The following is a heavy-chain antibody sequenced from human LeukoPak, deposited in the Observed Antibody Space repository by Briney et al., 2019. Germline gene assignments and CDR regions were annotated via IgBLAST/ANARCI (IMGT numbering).Heavy chain of an antibody. CDR2: IPYDGSNK. CDR3: AKVRTTVTTVSAFDI. CDR1: GFTFSSYG. D-gene: IGHD4-17*01. J-gene: IGHJ3*02. Sequence: GRSLRLSCAASGFTFSSYGMHWVRQAPGKGLEWVAVIPYDGSNKYYADSVKGRFTISRDNSKNTLYLQMNSLRAEDTAVYYCAKVRTTVTTVSAFDIWGQGTMVTVSS. V-gene: IGHV3-30*18.